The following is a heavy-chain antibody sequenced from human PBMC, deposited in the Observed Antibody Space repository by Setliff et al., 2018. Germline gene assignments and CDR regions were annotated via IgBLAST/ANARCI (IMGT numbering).Heavy chain of an antibody. CDR1: GFTFSAYS. J-gene: IGHJ6*03. Sequence: GGSLRLSCETSGFTFSAYSMAWVRQFPGKGLQLVSAVTQGASTLYPDSVRGRFTMSRDNSKSSVYLQMNDLRVEDTAVYFCAKNSIYSGKYWGNYGYYYIDVWGEGTTVTVSS. CDR3: AKNSIYSGKYWGNYGYYYIDV. CDR2: VTQGAST. V-gene: IGHV3-23*01. D-gene: IGHD1-26*01.